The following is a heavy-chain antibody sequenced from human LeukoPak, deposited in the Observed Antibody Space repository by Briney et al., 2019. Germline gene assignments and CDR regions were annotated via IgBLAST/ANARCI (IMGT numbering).Heavy chain of an antibody. V-gene: IGHV4-39*07. Sequence: SETLSLTCTVSGGSISSSSYYWGWIRQPPGKGLEWIGSIYYSGSTYYNPSLKSRVTISVDTSKNQFSLKLSSVTAADTAVYYCGTHTYCYDSSGPNWGQGTLVTVSS. CDR1: GGSISSSSYY. CDR3: GTHTYCYDSSGPN. D-gene: IGHD3-22*01. J-gene: IGHJ4*02. CDR2: IYYSGST.